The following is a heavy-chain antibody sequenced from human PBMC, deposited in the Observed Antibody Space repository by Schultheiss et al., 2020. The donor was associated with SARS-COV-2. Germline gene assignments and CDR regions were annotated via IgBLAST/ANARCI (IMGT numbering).Heavy chain of an antibody. V-gene: IGHV4-59*08. CDR3: ASSRAAEKLYYYYYYGMDV. CDR2: IYYTGIT. Sequence: SETLSLTCTVSAGSISDYYWSWIRQPPGEGLEWIGYIYYTGITNSNPSLKSRVTISVDTSKNQFSLTLTTVTAADTAVYYCASSRAAEKLYYYYYYGMDVWGQGTTVTVSS. CDR1: AGSISDYY. J-gene: IGHJ6*02. D-gene: IGHD2/OR15-2a*01.